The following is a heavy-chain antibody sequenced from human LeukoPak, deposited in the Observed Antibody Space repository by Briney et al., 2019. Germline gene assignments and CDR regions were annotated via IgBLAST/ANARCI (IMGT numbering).Heavy chain of an antibody. J-gene: IGHJ4*02. V-gene: IGHV4-34*01. CDR1: GGSFSGYY. CDR3: ARGGYCSSTSCSTRKYYFDY. Sequence: SETLSLTCAVYGGSFSGYYWSWIRQPPGKGLEWIGEINHSGSTNYNPSLKSRVTISVDTSKNQFSLKLSSVTAADTAVYYCARGGYCSSTSCSTRKYYFDYWGQGTLVTVSS. D-gene: IGHD2-2*01. CDR2: INHSGST.